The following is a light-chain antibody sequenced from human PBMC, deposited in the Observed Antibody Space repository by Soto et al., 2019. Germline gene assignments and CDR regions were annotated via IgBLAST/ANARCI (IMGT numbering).Light chain of an antibody. Sequence: IVMTQSPDSLAVSLGDRSTINCTSSQSLLFSSNNRNYLAWYQQKAGQPPKLLIYWASSRESGVPDRFSGSGSGTVFTPTISRLEPEDFAVYYRQKYGSSPRKFGQGTKVDIK. CDR2: WAS. V-gene: IGKV4-1*01. CDR3: QKYGSSPRK. CDR1: QSLLFSSNNRNY. J-gene: IGKJ1*01.